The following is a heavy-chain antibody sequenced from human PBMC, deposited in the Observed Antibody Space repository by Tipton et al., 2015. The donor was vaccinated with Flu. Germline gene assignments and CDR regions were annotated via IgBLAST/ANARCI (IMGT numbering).Heavy chain of an antibody. J-gene: IGHJ4*02. D-gene: IGHD2-21*01. CDR2: IVRSGTST. CDR3: ARSLGGSDSH. V-gene: IGHV3-23*01. CDR1: GITFSSYA. Sequence: SLRLSCTASGITFSSYAMSWVRQAPGKGLEWVSTIVRSGTSTYYADSVKGRFSISRDNSKNTLYLQMNNLRVEDTATYYCARSLGGSDSHRGQGTLVTVSS.